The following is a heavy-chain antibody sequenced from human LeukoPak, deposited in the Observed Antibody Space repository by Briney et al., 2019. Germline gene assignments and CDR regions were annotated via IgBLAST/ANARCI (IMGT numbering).Heavy chain of an antibody. J-gene: IGHJ6*02. Sequence: PGGSLRLSCAASGFTFSSYWMHWVRQAPGKGLVWVSRINRDGSTTTYADSVKGRFTISRDNSKNTLYLQMNSLRAEDTAVYYCARGPERTGVGTRYYYDMDVWGQGTTVTVSS. D-gene: IGHD2-8*01. CDR3: ARGPERTGVGTRYYYDMDV. CDR2: INRDGSTT. V-gene: IGHV3-74*03. CDR1: GFTFSSYW.